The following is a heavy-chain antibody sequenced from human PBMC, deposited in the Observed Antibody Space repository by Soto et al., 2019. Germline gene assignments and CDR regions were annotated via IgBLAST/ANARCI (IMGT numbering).Heavy chain of an antibody. CDR3: ARIPYYYYAKDV. V-gene: IGHV4-4*02. CDR1: GVSIISNNW. J-gene: IGHJ6*02. Sequence: QVQLQESGPGLVKPSGTLSLTCAVSGVSIISNNWWSWVRQSPGKGLEWIGEIFHSGTTNYNPSLKSRVTISVDKSENQFSLRLSSVTAADTADYYCARIPYYYYAKDVLGQGTTVTVSS. CDR2: IFHSGTT.